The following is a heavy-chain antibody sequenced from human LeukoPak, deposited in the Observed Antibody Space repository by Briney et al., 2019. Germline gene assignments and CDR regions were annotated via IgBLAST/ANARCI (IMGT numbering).Heavy chain of an antibody. Sequence: ASVNVSFKASGYTFTSYDINWVRQAAGQGLEWMGWMNPNSGNTGYAQKFQGRVTITRNTSISTAYMELSSLRSEDTAVYYCARGEMATINWYFDYWGQGTLVTVSS. D-gene: IGHD5-24*01. CDR1: GYTFTSYD. J-gene: IGHJ4*02. CDR3: ARGEMATINWYFDY. V-gene: IGHV1-8*03. CDR2: MNPNSGNT.